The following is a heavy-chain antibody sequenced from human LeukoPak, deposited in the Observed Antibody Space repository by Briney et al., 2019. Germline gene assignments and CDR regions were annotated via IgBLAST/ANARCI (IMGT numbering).Heavy chain of an antibody. CDR2: IKQDGSEN. V-gene: IGHV3-7*01. CDR3: ARDSDYYDFWSGYSRFDY. Sequence: GGSLRLSCAASGFTFSSYWMSWVRQAPGKGLEWVANIKQDGSENYYVDSVKGRFTISRDNAKNSLYLQMNSLRAEDTAVYYCARDSDYYDFWSGYSRFDYWGQGNLVPVSS. D-gene: IGHD3-3*01. J-gene: IGHJ4*02. CDR1: GFTFSSYW.